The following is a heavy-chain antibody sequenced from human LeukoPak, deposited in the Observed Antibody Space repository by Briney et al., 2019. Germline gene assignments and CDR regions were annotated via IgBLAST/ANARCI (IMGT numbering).Heavy chain of an antibody. Sequence: SQTLSLTCAISGDSVSSNNAAWNWIRQSPSRGLEWLGRTYYRSRWFTDYALSVKSRITINPDTSRNQFSLQLNSVSPEDTAVYYCVRRSALDIWGQGTMVTVSS. CDR2: TYYRSRWFT. CDR1: GDSVSSNNAA. J-gene: IGHJ3*02. V-gene: IGHV6-1*01. CDR3: VRRSALDI.